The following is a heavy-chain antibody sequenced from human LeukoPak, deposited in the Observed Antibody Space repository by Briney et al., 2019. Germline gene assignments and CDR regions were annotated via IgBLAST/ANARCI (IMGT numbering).Heavy chain of an antibody. CDR2: FYTSGST. V-gene: IGHV4-4*07. Sequence: SETLSLTCTVSGGSISNYYWSWIRQPAGKGLEWIGHFYTSGSTNYNPSLKSRVTMSVETSKNQFSLKLSSVTAADTAVYYCTRVPTGTTGPAGYWGQGTLVTVSS. CDR3: TRVPTGTTGPAGY. CDR1: GGSISNYY. D-gene: IGHD1-1*01. J-gene: IGHJ4*02.